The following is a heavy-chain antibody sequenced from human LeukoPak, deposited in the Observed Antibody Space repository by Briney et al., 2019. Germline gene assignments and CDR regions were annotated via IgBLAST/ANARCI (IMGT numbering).Heavy chain of an antibody. J-gene: IGHJ4*02. CDR3: ARGEMYYYDSSGYFVFDY. D-gene: IGHD3-22*01. Sequence: SETLSLTCAVYGGSFSDYYWTWIRQPPEKGLEWIGEINHSGSTNYNPSLKSRVTISVDTSKNQFSLKPSSVTAADTAVYYCARGEMYYYDSSGYFVFDYWGQGTLVTVSS. CDR2: INHSGST. CDR1: GGSFSDYY. V-gene: IGHV4-34*01.